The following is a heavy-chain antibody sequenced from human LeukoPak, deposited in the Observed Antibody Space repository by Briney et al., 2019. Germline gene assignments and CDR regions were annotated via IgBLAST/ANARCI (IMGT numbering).Heavy chain of an antibody. V-gene: IGHV3-7*01. J-gene: IGHJ3*02. CDR1: GFTFSSYW. D-gene: IGHD6-13*01. Sequence: GSLRLSCAASGFTFSSYWMSWVRQAPGKGLEWVANIKQDGSEKYYVDSVKGRFTISRDSAKNSLYLQMNSLRAEDTAVYYCARDASPQYSSSWYDAFDIWGQGTMVTVSS. CDR2: IKQDGSEK. CDR3: ARDASPQYSSSWYDAFDI.